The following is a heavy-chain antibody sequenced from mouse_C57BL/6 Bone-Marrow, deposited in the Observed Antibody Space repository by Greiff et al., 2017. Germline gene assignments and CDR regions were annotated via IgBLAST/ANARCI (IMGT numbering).Heavy chain of an antibody. D-gene: IGHD1-1*01. CDR2: INPYNGGT. Sequence: VQLQQSGPVLVKPGASVKMSCKASGYTFTDYYMYWVQQSHGKSLEWIGVINPYNGGTSYNQQFKGKATLTVDKSSSTAYMELNSMTSEDSAVYYCARRRCYWYFDVWGTGTTVTVSS. CDR3: ARRRCYWYFDV. V-gene: IGHV1-19*01. J-gene: IGHJ1*03. CDR1: GYTFTDYY.